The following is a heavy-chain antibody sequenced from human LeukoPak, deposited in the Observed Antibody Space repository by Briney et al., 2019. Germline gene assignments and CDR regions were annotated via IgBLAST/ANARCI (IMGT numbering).Heavy chain of an antibody. CDR3: ARGPNPAHFDY. D-gene: IGHD4/OR15-4a*01. J-gene: IGHJ4*02. V-gene: IGHV3-21*01. CDR1: AFTFSSYS. CDR2: ISSSSSYI. Sequence: RGSLRLSCAASAFTFSSYSVNWVRQAPRKGREWVSSISSSSSYIYYADSVKGRFTISRDNAKNSLYLQMNSLRAEDTAVYYCARGPNPAHFDYWGQGTLVTVSS.